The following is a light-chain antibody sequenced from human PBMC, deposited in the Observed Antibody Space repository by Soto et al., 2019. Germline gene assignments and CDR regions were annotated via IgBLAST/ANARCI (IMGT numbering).Light chain of an antibody. J-gene: IGKJ1*01. Sequence: DIQRTQSPSSLSASVGDRVTMTCRASQTISTFLNWYQHTPGKAPKLLIYAASHLQSGVPSRFSGSGSGTDFTLTISSLQPADFATYFCQQSYSTPPWTFGQGTKVDIK. CDR1: QTISTF. CDR2: AAS. V-gene: IGKV1-39*01. CDR3: QQSYSTPPWT.